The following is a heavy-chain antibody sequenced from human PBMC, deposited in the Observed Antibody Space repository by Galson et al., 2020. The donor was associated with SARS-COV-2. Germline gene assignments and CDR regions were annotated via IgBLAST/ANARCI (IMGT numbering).Heavy chain of an antibody. V-gene: IGHV2-5*01. CDR2: IYWNDDK. J-gene: IGHJ4*02. CDR3: ALLGYTSDFSGVLEY. D-gene: IGHD1-26*01. CDR1: GLSLSTTGVG. Sequence: SGPTLVKPTQTLTLTCTLSGLSLSTTGVGVGWIRQPPGKTLEWLALIYWNDDKRYNPSLNTRLTITKDTSKNQVVLTVTSMDPVDTATYYCALLGYTSDFSGVLEYWGQGTMVTVSS.